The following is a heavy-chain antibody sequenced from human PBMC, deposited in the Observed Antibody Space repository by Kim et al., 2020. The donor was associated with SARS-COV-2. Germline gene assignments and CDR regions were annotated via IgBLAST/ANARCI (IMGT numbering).Heavy chain of an antibody. CDR3: ARVSEYYYYYYGMDV. J-gene: IGHJ6*02. Sequence: SLKSRVTISVDTSKNQFSLKLSSVTAADTAVYYCARVSEYYYYYYGMDVWGQGTTVTVSS. V-gene: IGHV4-31*02.